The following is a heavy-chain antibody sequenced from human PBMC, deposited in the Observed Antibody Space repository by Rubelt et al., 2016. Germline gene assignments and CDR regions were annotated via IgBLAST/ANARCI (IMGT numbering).Heavy chain of an antibody. D-gene: IGHD1-26*01. CDR3: AHLVGLTPFDS. CDR2: ISGTGGDT. V-gene: IGHV3-23*01. J-gene: IGHJ4*02. Sequence: LEWVSGISGTGGDTYYADSVKGRFTISRDNVKNTLYLQMNSLSAEDTAVYYCAHLVGLTPFDSWGQGTLLTVSS.